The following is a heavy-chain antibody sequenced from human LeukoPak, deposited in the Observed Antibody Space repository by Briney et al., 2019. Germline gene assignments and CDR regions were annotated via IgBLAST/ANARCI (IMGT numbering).Heavy chain of an antibody. CDR1: GYSISSGYY. Sequence: SETLSLTCTVSGYSISSGYYWGRIRQPPGKGLEWIGSIYHSGSTYYNPSLKSRVTISVDTSKNQFSLKLSSVTAADTAVYYCVAFSGSNRRENYWGQGTLVTVSS. CDR3: VAFSGSNRRENY. CDR2: IYHSGST. V-gene: IGHV4-38-2*02. J-gene: IGHJ4*02. D-gene: IGHD3-10*01.